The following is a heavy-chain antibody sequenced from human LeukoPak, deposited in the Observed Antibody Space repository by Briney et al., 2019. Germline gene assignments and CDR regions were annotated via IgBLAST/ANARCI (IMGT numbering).Heavy chain of an antibody. Sequence: GESLQISCQGSGYRFTSYWIGWVRQLPGKGLEWMGIIYPGDSDTRYSPSFQGQVTISADKSISTAYLQWSSLKASDTAMYYCARQISSSSDDAFDSWGQGTMVTVSA. CDR1: GYRFTSYW. J-gene: IGHJ3*02. CDR2: IYPGDSDT. CDR3: ARQISSSSDDAFDS. V-gene: IGHV5-51*01. D-gene: IGHD6-6*01.